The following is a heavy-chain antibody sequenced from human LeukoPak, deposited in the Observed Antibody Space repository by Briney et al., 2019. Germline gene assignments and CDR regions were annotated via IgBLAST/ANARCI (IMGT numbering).Heavy chain of an antibody. V-gene: IGHV3-74*01. CDR1: KFTFDNYA. Sequence: PGGSLRLSCAASKFTFDNYAMSWVRQAPGKGLVWVSRINSDGSSTSYADSVKGRFTISRDNAKNTLYLQMNSLRAEDTAVYYCARDIPHCSSTSCYPWFDPWGQGTLVTVSS. D-gene: IGHD2-2*01. CDR3: ARDIPHCSSTSCYPWFDP. CDR2: INSDGSST. J-gene: IGHJ5*02.